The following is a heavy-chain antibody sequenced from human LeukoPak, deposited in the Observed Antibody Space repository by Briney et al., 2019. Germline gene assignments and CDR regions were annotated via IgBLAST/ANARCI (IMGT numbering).Heavy chain of an antibody. CDR1: GDSISNYY. CDR2: MYNRGST. V-gene: IGHV4-59*01. D-gene: IGHD2-21*02. J-gene: IGHJ4*02. Sequence: SETLSLTCTVSGDSISNYYWSWIRQSPGKELEWIGYMYNRGSTIYNPSLKSRVTISTDTSKNQFSLRLTSVTAADTAVYYCARAEKEVTGTLDYGGQGTLITVSS. CDR3: ARAEKEVTGTLDY.